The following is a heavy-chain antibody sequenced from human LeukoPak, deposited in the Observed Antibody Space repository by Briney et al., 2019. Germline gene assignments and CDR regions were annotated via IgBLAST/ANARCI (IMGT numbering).Heavy chain of an antibody. V-gene: IGHV4-34*01. CDR2: INHSGST. D-gene: IGHD3-22*01. CDR1: GGSFSGYY. CDR3: AGDPGYYYDSSGYGHDY. Sequence: SETLSLTCAVYGGSFSGYYWSWIRQPPGKGLKWIGEINHSGSTNYNPSLESRVTISVDTSKNQFSLKLSSVTAADTAVYYCAGDPGYYYDSSGYGHDYWGQGTLVTVSS. J-gene: IGHJ4*02.